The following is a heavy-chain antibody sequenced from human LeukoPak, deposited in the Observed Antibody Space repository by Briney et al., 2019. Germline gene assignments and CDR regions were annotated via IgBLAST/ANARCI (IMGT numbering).Heavy chain of an antibody. J-gene: IGHJ4*02. CDR3: AKGPQYGDYHY. V-gene: IGHV3-23*01. CDR2: ISGSGGST. CDR1: GFTFSSYA. Sequence: GGSLRLSCAASGFTFSSYAMSWVRQAPGKGLERVSAISGSGGSTYYADSVKGRFTISRDNSKNTLYLQMNSLRAEDTAVYYCAKGPQYGDYHYWGQGTLVTVSS. D-gene: IGHD4-17*01.